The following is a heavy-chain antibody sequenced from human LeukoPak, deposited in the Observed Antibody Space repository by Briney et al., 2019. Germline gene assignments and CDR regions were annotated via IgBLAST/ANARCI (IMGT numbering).Heavy chain of an antibody. CDR3: ARLVREYSYGDY. V-gene: IGHV4-4*02. CDR1: GGSISSSNW. J-gene: IGHJ4*02. D-gene: IGHD5-18*01. CDR2: IYHSGST. Sequence: PSETLSLTCAVSGGSISSSNWWSWVRQPPGKGLEWIGEIYHSGSTNYNPSLKSRVTISVDKSRNQFSLKLSSVTAADTAVYYCARLVREYSYGDYWGQGTLVTVSS.